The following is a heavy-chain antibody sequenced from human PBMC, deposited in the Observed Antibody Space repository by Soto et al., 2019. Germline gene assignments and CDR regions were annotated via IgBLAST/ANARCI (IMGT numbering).Heavy chain of an antibody. CDR3: AKGVTSYGPRGYSSSWYGWFDP. J-gene: IGHJ5*02. CDR2: ASARNTNT. V-gene: IGHV3-23*01. D-gene: IGHD6-13*01. Sequence: EVQLLESGGGLVQPGGSLRLSCATSGFTFTSHVISWVRQAPGKGLEWVSAASARNTNTYYADSVRGRFTIARDNSKSTVYLQLDSLRVEDTAVYHCAKGVTSYGPRGYSSSWYGWFDPWGQGTLVVVSS. CDR1: GFTFTSHV.